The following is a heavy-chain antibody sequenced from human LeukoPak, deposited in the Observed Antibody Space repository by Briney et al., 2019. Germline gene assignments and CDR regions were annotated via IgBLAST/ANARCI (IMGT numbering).Heavy chain of an antibody. J-gene: IGHJ5*02. D-gene: IGHD3-9*01. Sequence: PSETLSLTCAVYGGSLSGYYWSWIRQPPGKGLEWIGEINQSGSTNYNPSLKSRVTISVDTSKNQFSLKLSSVTAADTAVYYCARCPRLRYFDWLLSSWFDPWGQGTLVTVSS. CDR3: ARCPRLRYFDWLLSSWFDP. CDR2: INQSGST. CDR1: GGSLSGYY. V-gene: IGHV4-34*01.